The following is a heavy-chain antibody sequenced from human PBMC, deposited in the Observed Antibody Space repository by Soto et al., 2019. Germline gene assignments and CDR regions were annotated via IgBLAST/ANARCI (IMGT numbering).Heavy chain of an antibody. CDR3: ARDGYYYDSSGYYYVFDY. D-gene: IGHD3-22*01. V-gene: IGHV3-30-3*01. J-gene: IGHJ4*02. Sequence: LRLSCAASGFTFSSYAMHWVRQAPGKGLEWVAVISYDGSNKYYADSVKGRFTISRDNSKNTLYLQMNSLRAEDTAVYYCARDGYYYDSSGYYYVFDYWGQGTLVTVSS. CDR1: GFTFSSYA. CDR2: ISYDGSNK.